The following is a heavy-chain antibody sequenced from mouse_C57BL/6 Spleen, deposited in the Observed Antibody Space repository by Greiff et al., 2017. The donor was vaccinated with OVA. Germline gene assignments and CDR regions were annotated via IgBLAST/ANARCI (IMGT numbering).Heavy chain of an antibody. V-gene: IGHV3-6*01. Sequence: EVKVEESGPGLVKPSQSLSLTCSVTGYSITSGYYWNWIRQFPGNKLEWMGYISYDGSNNYNPSLKNRISITRDTSKNQFFLKLNSVTTEDTATYYCARVSYGFLYYFDYWGQGTTLTVSS. CDR3: ARVSYGFLYYFDY. J-gene: IGHJ2*01. D-gene: IGHD2-2*01. CDR2: ISYDGSN. CDR1: GYSITSGYY.